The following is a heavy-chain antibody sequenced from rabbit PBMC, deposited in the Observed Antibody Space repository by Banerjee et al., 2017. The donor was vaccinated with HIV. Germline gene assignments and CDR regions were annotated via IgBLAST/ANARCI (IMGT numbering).Heavy chain of an antibody. CDR3: ARGYASSSGYLYYFNL. V-gene: IGHV1S40*01. D-gene: IGHD1-1*01. Sequence: QSLEESGGDLVKPGASLTLTCTASGFSFSSGYDMCWVRQAPGKGLEWIACIYGGSSGSTYYASWAKGRFTISKTSSTTVTLQMTSLTAADTATYFCARGYASSSGYLYYFNLWGPGTLVTVS. CDR2: IYGGSSGST. J-gene: IGHJ4*01. CDR1: GFSFSSGYD.